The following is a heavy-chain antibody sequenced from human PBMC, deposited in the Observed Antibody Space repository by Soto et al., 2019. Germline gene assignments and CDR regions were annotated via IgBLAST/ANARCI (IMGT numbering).Heavy chain of an antibody. V-gene: IGHV1-3*01. CDR2: INAGNGNT. CDR3: ARDRVGTGTRWFDP. J-gene: IGHJ5*02. CDR1: GYTFTSYA. D-gene: IGHD1-7*01. Sequence: ASVKVSCKASGYTFTSYAMHWVRQAPGQMLEWMGWINAGNGNTKYSQKFQGRVTITRDTSASTAYMELSSLRSEDTAVYYCARDRVGTGTRWFDPWGQGTLVTVSS.